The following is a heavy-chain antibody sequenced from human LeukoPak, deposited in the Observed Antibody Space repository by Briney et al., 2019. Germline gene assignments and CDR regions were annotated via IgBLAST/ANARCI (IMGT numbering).Heavy chain of an antibody. J-gene: IGHJ4*02. CDR3: ARSASVAADYYFDN. Sequence: GGSLRLSCAASGFKFDDRGMSWVRQAPGKGLEWVSGLNWSGGKTGYADSVKGRFTISRDNAKTVVVLQMNSLRVEDTAFYYCARSASVAADYYFDNWGQGTLVTVSS. V-gene: IGHV3-20*04. CDR2: LNWSGGKT. CDR1: GFKFDDRG. D-gene: IGHD6-19*01.